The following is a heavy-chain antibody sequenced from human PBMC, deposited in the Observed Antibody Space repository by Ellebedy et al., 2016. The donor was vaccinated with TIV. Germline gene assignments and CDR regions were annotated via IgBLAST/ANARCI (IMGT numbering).Heavy chain of an antibody. D-gene: IGHD6-13*01. Sequence: AASVKVSCKASGHTFSSSAISWVRQAPGQRLEWLGGIIPIIGITNYAQKFQGRVTITADTSTSTAYVELRSLRSDDTAVFYCARFRSSSWYGDYFDYWGQGTLVTVSS. CDR1: GHTFSSSA. J-gene: IGHJ4*02. CDR3: ARFRSSSWYGDYFDY. CDR2: IIPIIGIT. V-gene: IGHV1-69*10.